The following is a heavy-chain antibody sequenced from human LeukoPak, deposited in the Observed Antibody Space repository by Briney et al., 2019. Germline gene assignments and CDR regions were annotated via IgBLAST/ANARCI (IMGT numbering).Heavy chain of an antibody. CDR1: GFTFSSYG. Sequence: RSLRLSCAASGFTFSSYGMHWVRQAPGKGLEWVAVISYDGSNKYYADSMKGRFTISRDNSKNTLYLQMSSLRAEDTAVYYCGKRLGDGTDPFQYWGQGTLVTVSS. J-gene: IGHJ4*02. CDR2: ISYDGSNK. V-gene: IGHV3-30*18. CDR3: GKRLGDGTDPFQY. D-gene: IGHD1-26*01.